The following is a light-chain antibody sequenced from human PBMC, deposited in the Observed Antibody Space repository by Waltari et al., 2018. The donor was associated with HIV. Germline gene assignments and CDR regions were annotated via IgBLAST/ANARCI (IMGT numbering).Light chain of an antibody. CDR1: QHVNMY. Sequence: DIQMTQSPSSLSTFVRGKVTITCRASQHVNMYLNWYQQKPGKAPTLLISSASILQSGVPSRFSGSGSEKQFVLIIDGLQTEDSATYFCQQTNSVPFIFGGGTKVQI. J-gene: IGKJ4*01. V-gene: IGKV1-39*01. CDR2: SAS. CDR3: QQTNSVPFI.